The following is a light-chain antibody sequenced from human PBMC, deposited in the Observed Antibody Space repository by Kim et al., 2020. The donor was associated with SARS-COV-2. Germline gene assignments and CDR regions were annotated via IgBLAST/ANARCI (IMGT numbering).Light chain of an antibody. V-gene: IGKV3-11*01. CDR1: GSVGSY. Sequence: PPGERAPLSCRASGSVGSYLAWYQQKSGQAPRLLIYDASNRATGIPARFSGSGSGTDFTLTISSLEPEDFAVYYCEQRSDWLFTFGPGTKVDIK. CDR3: EQRSDWLFT. J-gene: IGKJ3*01. CDR2: DAS.